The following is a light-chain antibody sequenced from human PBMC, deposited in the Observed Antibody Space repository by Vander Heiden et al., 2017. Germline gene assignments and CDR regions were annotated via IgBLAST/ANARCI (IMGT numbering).Light chain of an antibody. CDR3: QPADSGGADVV. V-gene: IGLV3-25*03. Sequence: SYELTQPPSVSVSPGQTVTSSCSGEALQKPYAFWYQQKPGQAPVLVMYNDSESSAGNPDRFSGSISGTTVTLTSSGVQAEDVADYYCQPADSGGADVVFVGGTKLTVL. J-gene: IGLJ2*01. CDR2: NDS. CDR1: ALQKPY.